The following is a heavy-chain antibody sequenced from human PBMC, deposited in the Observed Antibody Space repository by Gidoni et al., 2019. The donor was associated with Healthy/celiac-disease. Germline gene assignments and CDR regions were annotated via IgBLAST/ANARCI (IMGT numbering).Heavy chain of an antibody. CDR1: GYTFTSYG. V-gene: IGHV1-18*01. D-gene: IGHD3-22*01. J-gene: IGHJ4*02. Sequence: QVQLVQSGAEVKKPGASVKVSCKASGYTFTSYGISWVRQAPGQGLDWMGWITAYNGNTNYAQKLQGRVTMTTDTSTSTAYMELRSLRSDDTAVYYCARRWYYYDSSGYYPLDYWGQGTLVTVSS. CDR3: ARRWYYYDSSGYYPLDY. CDR2: ITAYNGNT.